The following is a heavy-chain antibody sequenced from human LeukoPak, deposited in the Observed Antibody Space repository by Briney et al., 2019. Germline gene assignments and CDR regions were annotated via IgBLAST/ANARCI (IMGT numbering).Heavy chain of an antibody. V-gene: IGHV3-48*01. CDR1: GFTFSSYS. Sequence: QPGGSLRLSCAASGFTFSSYSMNWVRQAPGKGLEWVSYIRSSSSTIYYADSVKGRFTISTDNANNSLYLQMNSLRAEDTAVYYCARSLRNAFDIWGQGTMVTVSS. CDR3: ARSLRNAFDI. D-gene: IGHD3-3*01. J-gene: IGHJ3*02. CDR2: IRSSSSTI.